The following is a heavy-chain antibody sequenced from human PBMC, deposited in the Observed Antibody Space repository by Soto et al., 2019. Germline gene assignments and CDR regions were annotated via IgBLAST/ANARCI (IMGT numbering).Heavy chain of an antibody. D-gene: IGHD5-18*01. CDR2: IKQDGSEK. CDR3: ARDPGQLWTSSPFDY. V-gene: IGHV3-7*01. CDR1: GFTFSSYW. Sequence: GGSLRLSCAASGFTFSSYWMSWVRQAPGKGLEWVANIKQDGSEKYYVDSVKGRFTISRDNAKNSLYLQMNSLRAEDTAVYYCARDPGQLWTSSPFDYWGQGTLVTVSS. J-gene: IGHJ4*02.